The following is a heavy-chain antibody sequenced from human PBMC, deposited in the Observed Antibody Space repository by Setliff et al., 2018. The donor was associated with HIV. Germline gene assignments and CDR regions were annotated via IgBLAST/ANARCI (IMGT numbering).Heavy chain of an antibody. J-gene: IGHJ4*02. V-gene: IGHV1-69*05. Sequence: SVKVSCKAPGGTFSSYAISWVQQAPGQGLEWMGGIIPIFGTANYAQKFQGRVTITTDESTSTAYMELSSLRSEDTAVYYCARDIGGYDSSGFFDYWGQGTLVTVSS. CDR2: IIPIFGTA. CDR1: GGTFSSYA. D-gene: IGHD3-22*01. CDR3: ARDIGGYDSSGFFDY.